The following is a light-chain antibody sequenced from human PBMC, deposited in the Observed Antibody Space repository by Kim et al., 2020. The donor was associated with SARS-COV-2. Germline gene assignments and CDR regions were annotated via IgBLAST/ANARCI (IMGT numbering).Light chain of an antibody. CDR3: QQYQTWPYT. CDR1: ESVTTN. Sequence: VSPGERVTRSCRASESVTTNLAWYQQGPGRAPKLLISDASTRANGAPARFSGSGSGTDFTLTISSPQPEDSAVYYCQQYQTWPYTFGQGTRLVI. CDR2: DAS. V-gene: IGKV3-15*01. J-gene: IGKJ2*01.